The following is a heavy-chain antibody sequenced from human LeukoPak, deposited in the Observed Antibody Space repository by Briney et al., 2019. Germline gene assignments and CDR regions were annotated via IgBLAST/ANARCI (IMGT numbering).Heavy chain of an antibody. CDR1: GFTFSSYG. Sequence: GGSLRLSCAASGFTFSSYGMHWVRQAPGKGLEWVAVISYDGSNKYCADSVKGRFTISRDNSKNTLYLQMNSLRAEDTAVYYCARIAVAGAVGYWGQGTLVTVSS. D-gene: IGHD6-19*01. J-gene: IGHJ4*02. CDR3: ARIAVAGAVGY. CDR2: ISYDGSNK. V-gene: IGHV3-30*03.